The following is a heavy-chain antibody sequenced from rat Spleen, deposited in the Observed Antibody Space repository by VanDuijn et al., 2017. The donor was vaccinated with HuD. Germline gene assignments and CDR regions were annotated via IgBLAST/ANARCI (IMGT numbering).Heavy chain of an antibody. Sequence: EVQLVESDGGLVQPGRSLKLSCAASGFIFSDYYAAWVRQAPTKGLEWVATINYDGRSTFYRDSVRDRFTISRDNGKNTLYLQMDTLRSEDTATYYCVRQGYLRDWYFDFWGPGTMVTVSS. CDR1: GFIFSDYY. J-gene: IGHJ1*01. CDR2: INYDGRST. V-gene: IGHV5-29*01. CDR3: VRQGYLRDWYFDF. D-gene: IGHD2-7*01.